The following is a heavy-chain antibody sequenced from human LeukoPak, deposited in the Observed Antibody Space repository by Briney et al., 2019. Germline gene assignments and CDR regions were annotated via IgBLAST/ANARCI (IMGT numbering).Heavy chain of an antibody. J-gene: IGHJ3*02. CDR2: INHSGST. CDR3: ASRDHYDSSGSAGAFDI. D-gene: IGHD3-22*01. V-gene: IGHV4-34*01. Sequence: SETLSLTCAVYGGSFSGYYWSWIRQPPGKGLEWIGEINHSGSTNYNPSLKSRVTISVDTSKNQFSLKLSSVTAADTAVYYCASRDHYDSSGSAGAFDIWGQGTMVTVSS. CDR1: GGSFSGYY.